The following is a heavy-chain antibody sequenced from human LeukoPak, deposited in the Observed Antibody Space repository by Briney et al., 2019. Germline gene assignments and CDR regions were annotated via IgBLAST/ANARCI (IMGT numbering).Heavy chain of an antibody. CDR3: ARQLDTGELRKFDY. J-gene: IGHJ4*02. CDR2: IYYSGST. Sequence: SETLSLTCTVSGGSISSSSYYWGWIRQPPGKGLQLIGNIYYSGSTYYNPSLKSRVTISVDASNNQFSLRLSSVTAADTAVYYCARQLDTGELRKFDYWGQGTLVTVSS. D-gene: IGHD1-26*01. CDR1: GGSISSSSYY. V-gene: IGHV4-39*01.